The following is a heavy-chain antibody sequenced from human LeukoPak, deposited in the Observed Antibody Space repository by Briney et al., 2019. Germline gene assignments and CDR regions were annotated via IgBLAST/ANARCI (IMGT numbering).Heavy chain of an antibody. D-gene: IGHD6-19*01. CDR2: IYYSGNT. Sequence: AVTLSLPCTVSGGLLSSYYWIWIRQPPGKGLVWVGYIYYSGNTNLNPSLKSRVTISVDTSKNQFSLKLSCVTAADTAVYYCARGTGSGWYSNYYYYMDVWGKGTTVTVSS. V-gene: IGHV4-59*07. CDR1: GGLLSSYY. CDR3: ARGTGSGWYSNYYYYMDV. J-gene: IGHJ6*03.